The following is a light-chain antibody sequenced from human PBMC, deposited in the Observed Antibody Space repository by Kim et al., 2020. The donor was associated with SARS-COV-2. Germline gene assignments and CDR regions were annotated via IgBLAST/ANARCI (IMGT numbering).Light chain of an antibody. CDR3: QSYATSLYLL. CDR2: GNM. Sequence: QSVLTQPPAVSGAPGQRVTISCTGSSSDIGAGFDVHWYQLIPGSVSKLLIYGNMNRPSGVPDRFSGSKSGTSASLAITALQAGDEAVYCCQSYATSLYLLFGGGTQLTVL. V-gene: IGLV1-40*01. CDR1: SSDIGAGFD. J-gene: IGLJ3*02.